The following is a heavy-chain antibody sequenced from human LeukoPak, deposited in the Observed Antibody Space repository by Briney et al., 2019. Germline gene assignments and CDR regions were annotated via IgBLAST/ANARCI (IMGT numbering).Heavy chain of an antibody. CDR2: ISSSVSSGGVIT. D-gene: IGHD3-10*01. J-gene: IGHJ3*01. Sequence: GGSLRLSCPASGLTFGSYAMAWVRQAPGKGLEFVSSISSSVSSGGVITYYADSVKGRLTISRDYSKNTVYLQMNSLRAEDTAVYYCAKYQGWIRGVMNAFDVWGQGTMVIVSA. V-gene: IGHV3-23*01. CDR1: GLTFGSYA. CDR3: AKYQGWIRGVMNAFDV.